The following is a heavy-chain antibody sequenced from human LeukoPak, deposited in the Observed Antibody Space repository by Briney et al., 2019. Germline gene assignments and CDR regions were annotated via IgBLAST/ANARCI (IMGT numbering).Heavy chain of an antibody. CDR3: ARPARGSGWYLGYYYGMDV. J-gene: IGHJ6*02. D-gene: IGHD6-19*01. V-gene: IGHV4-34*01. CDR2: INHSGST. CDR1: GGSISGYY. Sequence: PSETLSLTCTVSGGSISGYYWSWIRQPPGKGLEWIGEINHSGSTNYNPSLKSRVTISVDTSKNQFSLKLSSVTAADTAVYYCARPARGSGWYLGYYYGMDVWGQGTTVTVSS.